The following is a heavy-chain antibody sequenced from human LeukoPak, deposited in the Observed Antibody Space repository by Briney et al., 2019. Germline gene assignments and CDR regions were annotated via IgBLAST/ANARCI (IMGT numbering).Heavy chain of an antibody. J-gene: IGHJ4*02. V-gene: IGHV1-2*02. D-gene: IGHD5-12*01. CDR2: INPNSGYT. CDR3: ARETSDSGYDSLDY. Sequence: ASVKVSCKASGYTFTGYYMHWVRQAPGQGLEWMGWINPNSGYTNYAQEFQGRVIMTRDTSISTAYMELSRLRSDDTAVYYCARETSDSGYDSLDYWGQGTLVTVSS. CDR1: GYTFTGYY.